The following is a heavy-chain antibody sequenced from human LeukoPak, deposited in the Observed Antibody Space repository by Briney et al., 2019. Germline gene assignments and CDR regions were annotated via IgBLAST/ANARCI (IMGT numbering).Heavy chain of an antibody. CDR3: AVCHWHSSGCRNDY. J-gene: IGHJ4*02. CDR1: GFTFISYA. V-gene: IGHV3-23*01. Sequence: GGSLRLSCAASGFTFISYAMSWVRQAPVKGLEWVSIISGSGGSTYYADSVKGRFTISRDNSKNTLYLQMDSLRAEDTAVYYCAVCHWHSSGCRNDYWGQGTLVTVSS. D-gene: IGHD6-19*01. CDR2: ISGSGGST.